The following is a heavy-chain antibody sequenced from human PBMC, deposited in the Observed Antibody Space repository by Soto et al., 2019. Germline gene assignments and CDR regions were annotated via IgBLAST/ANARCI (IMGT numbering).Heavy chain of an antibody. V-gene: IGHV3-48*02. CDR3: ARDKVGGVRGKYNWFDP. Sequence: GGSLRLSCAASGFTFSSYSMNWVRQAPGKGLEWVSYISSSSSTIYYADSVKGRFTISRDNAKNSLYLQMNSLRDEDTAVYYCARDKVGGVRGKYNWFDPWGQGTLVTVSS. D-gene: IGHD3-10*01. CDR1: GFTFSSYS. J-gene: IGHJ5*02. CDR2: ISSSSSTI.